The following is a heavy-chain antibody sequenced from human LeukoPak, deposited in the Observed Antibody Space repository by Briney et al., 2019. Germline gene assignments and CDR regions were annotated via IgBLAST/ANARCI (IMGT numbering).Heavy chain of an antibody. D-gene: IGHD3-10*01. Sequence: GGSLRLSCAASGYMFSAYYMSWIRQTPEKGLEWLSYIGHSGSTIYYADSVKGRSTISRDNAKNSLYLQMDSLRAEDTGLYYCATYGSGSGTFFESWGQGTLVTVSS. CDR1: GYMFSAYY. J-gene: IGHJ4*01. CDR3: ATYGSGSGTFFES. V-gene: IGHV3-11*04. CDR2: IGHSGSTI.